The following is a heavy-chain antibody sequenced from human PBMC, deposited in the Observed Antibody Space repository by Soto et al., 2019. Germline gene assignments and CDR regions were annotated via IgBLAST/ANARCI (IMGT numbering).Heavy chain of an antibody. D-gene: IGHD2-21*02. V-gene: IGHV4-59*01. Sequence: PSETLSLTCTVSGGSISNYYWSWIRQPPGKGLEWIGYMDNTGSTIYNPSLKSRVTISVDTSKNQFSLKLNSVTAADTAVYYCARDLWGYCGADCYPLDVWGQGTTVTVSS. CDR1: GGSISNYY. CDR3: ARDLWGYCGADCYPLDV. J-gene: IGHJ6*02. CDR2: MDNTGST.